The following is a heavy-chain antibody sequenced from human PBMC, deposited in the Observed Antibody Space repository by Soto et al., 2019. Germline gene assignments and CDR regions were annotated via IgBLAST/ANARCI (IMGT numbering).Heavy chain of an antibody. CDR1: GGTFTSTA. V-gene: IGHV1-69*01. J-gene: IGHJ6*02. CDR2: IIPVLETP. CDR3: ASSAGLDHLLNYYGLNV. Sequence: QVLLVQSSAEVKKPGSSVKVSCKASGGTFTSTAFSWVRQAPGQGLEWMGGIIPVLETPNYAQKFQARLTVPADASTATVHMELSSLGSADTAVYYCASSAGLDHLLNYYGLNVWGQGTTVTVSS. D-gene: IGHD6-13*01.